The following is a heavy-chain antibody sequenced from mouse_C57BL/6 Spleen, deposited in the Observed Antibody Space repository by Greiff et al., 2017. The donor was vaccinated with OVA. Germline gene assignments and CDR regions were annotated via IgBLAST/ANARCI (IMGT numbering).Heavy chain of an antibody. V-gene: IGHV1-15*01. CDR2: IDPETGGT. Sequence: QVQLKESGAELVRPGASVTLSCKASGYTFTDYEMHWVKQTPVHGLEWIGAIDPETGGTAYNQKFKGKAILTADKSSSTAYMELRSLTSEDSAVYYCTRRDYYGSFYAMDYWGQGTSVTVSS. CDR3: TRRDYYGSFYAMDY. CDR1: GYTFTDYE. J-gene: IGHJ4*01. D-gene: IGHD1-1*01.